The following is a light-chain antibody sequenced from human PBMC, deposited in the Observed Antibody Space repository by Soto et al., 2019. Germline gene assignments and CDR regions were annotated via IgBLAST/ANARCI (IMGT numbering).Light chain of an antibody. J-gene: IGKJ1*01. CDR1: QSVTTQ. CDR3: QQYGGSTRT. CDR2: GAS. Sequence: IVLTQSPGTLFLSPGERATLSCRAIQSVTTQLAWYQQQPGQAPRLIIHGASSRATGVPDRITGSGSGTDFTLSISRLEPEAFAVYYCQQYGGSTRTFGQGTKVDIK. V-gene: IGKV3-20*01.